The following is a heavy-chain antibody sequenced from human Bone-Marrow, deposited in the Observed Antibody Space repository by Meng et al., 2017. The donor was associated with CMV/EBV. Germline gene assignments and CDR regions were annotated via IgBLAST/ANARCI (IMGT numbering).Heavy chain of an antibody. J-gene: IGHJ4*02. CDR2: ISSSSGYI. V-gene: IGHV3-21*01. CDR1: GFTFSTYS. Sequence: GEPLKISCAASGFTFSTYSMNWVRQAPGKGLGWVSCISSSSGYIFYADSVKGRFTISRDNAKNSLYLQMNSLRAEDTAVYYCARGDLTYYYDSRGYAFVYWGEGTLVTFSS. D-gene: IGHD3-22*01. CDR3: ARGDLTYYYDSRGYAFVY.